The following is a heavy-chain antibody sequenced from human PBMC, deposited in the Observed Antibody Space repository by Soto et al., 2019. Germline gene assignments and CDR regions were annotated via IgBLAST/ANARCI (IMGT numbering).Heavy chain of an antibody. Sequence: PGESLKISCKGSGYSFTSYWIGWVRQMPGKGLEWMGIIYPGDSDTRYSPSFQGQVTISADKSISTAYLQWSSLKASDTAMYYCAKVGYDSSGTPIDFDYWGQGTLVTVS. V-gene: IGHV5-51*01. CDR3: AKVGYDSSGTPIDFDY. D-gene: IGHD3-22*01. CDR1: GYSFTSYW. J-gene: IGHJ4*02. CDR2: IYPGDSDT.